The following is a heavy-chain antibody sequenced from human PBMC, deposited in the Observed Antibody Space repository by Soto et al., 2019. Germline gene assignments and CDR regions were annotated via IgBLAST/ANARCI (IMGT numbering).Heavy chain of an antibody. V-gene: IGHV1-2*04. CDR3: ARDSHYYGSGSYSDY. Sequence: VSVKRSRKAAGYTFTGDYMHWGLLATGQGLEWMGWINPNSGGTNYAQKFQGWVTMTRDTSISTAYMELSRLRSDDTAVYYCARDSHYYGSGSYSDYWGQGTLVTVSS. D-gene: IGHD3-10*01. CDR1: GYTFTGDY. J-gene: IGHJ4*02. CDR2: INPNSGGT.